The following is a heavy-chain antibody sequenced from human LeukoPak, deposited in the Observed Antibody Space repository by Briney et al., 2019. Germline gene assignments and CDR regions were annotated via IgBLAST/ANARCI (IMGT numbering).Heavy chain of an antibody. CDR1: GLTFSSYS. J-gene: IGHJ3*02. CDR2: ISSSSSYI. Sequence: GGSLGLSCAASGLTFSSYSMNWVRQAPGKGLEWVSSISSSSSYIYYADSVKGRFTISRDNAKNSLYLQMNSLRAEDTAVYYCAGVDFWSGYPHDAFDIWGQGTMVTVSS. CDR3: AGVDFWSGYPHDAFDI. V-gene: IGHV3-21*01. D-gene: IGHD3-3*01.